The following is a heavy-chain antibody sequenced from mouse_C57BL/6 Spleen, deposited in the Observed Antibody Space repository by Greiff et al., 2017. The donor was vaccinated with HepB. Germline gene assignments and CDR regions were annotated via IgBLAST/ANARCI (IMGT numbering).Heavy chain of an antibody. V-gene: IGHV5-6*01. CDR2: ISSGGSYT. CDR3: ARAYDGYYVGAMDY. Sequence: EVKVVESGGDLVKPGGSLKLSCAASGFTFSSYGMSWVRQTPDKRLEWVATISSGGSYTYYPDSVKGRFTISRDNAKNTLYLQMSSLKSEDTAMYYCARAYDGYYVGAMDYWGQGTSVTVSS. D-gene: IGHD2-3*01. CDR1: GFTFSSYG. J-gene: IGHJ4*01.